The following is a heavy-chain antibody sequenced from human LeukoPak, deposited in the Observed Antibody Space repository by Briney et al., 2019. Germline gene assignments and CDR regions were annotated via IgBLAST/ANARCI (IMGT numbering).Heavy chain of an antibody. V-gene: IGHV3-7*01. D-gene: IGHD6-13*01. Sequence: PGGSLRLSCAASGFTFNSYWMNWVRQAPGMGLEWVASLSLDGSEKYYVGSVKGRFTISRDNAQKSLYLRMNSLRAEDTAVYYCARDSEKSSSFAFDIWGQGTMVTVSS. CDR1: GFTFNSYW. CDR2: LSLDGSEK. J-gene: IGHJ3*02. CDR3: ARDSEKSSSFAFDI.